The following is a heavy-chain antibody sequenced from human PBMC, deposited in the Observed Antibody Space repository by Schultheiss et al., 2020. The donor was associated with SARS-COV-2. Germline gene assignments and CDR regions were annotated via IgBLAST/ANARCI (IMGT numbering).Heavy chain of an antibody. Sequence: SCAASGFTFSSYAMHWVRQAPGKGLEWVAVISYDGSNKYYADSVKGRFTISRDNSKNTLYLQMNSLRAEDTAVYYCARDPVSYSSGWFYYYYYGMDVWGQGTTVTVSS. CDR3: ARDPVSYSSGWFYYYYYGMDV. CDR2: ISYDGSNK. J-gene: IGHJ6*02. V-gene: IGHV3-30-3*01. CDR1: GFTFSSYA. D-gene: IGHD6-19*01.